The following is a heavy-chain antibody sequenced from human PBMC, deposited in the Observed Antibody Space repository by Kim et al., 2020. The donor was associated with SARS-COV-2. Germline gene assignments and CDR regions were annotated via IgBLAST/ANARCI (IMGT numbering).Heavy chain of an antibody. J-gene: IGHJ6*02. CDR1: GFTFSSYW. CDR2: IKQDGSEK. Sequence: GGSLRLSCAASGFTFSSYWMSWVRQAPGKGLEWVANIKQDGSEKYYVDSVKGRFTISRDNAKNSLYLQMNSLRAEDTAVYYCAREGFSPYYYYGMDVWGQGTTVTVSS. CDR3: AREGFSPYYYYGMDV. V-gene: IGHV3-7*01.